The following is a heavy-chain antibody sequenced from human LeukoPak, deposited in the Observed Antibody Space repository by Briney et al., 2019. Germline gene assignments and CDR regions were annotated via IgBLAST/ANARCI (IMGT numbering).Heavy chain of an antibody. J-gene: IGHJ5*02. Sequence: GASVTVSCTASGYTFTSYYMHWVRQAPGQGLEWMGIINPSGGSTSYAQKFQGRVTMTRDTSTSTVYMELSSLRSEDTAVYYCARGSIRGWFDPWGQGTLVTVSS. CDR3: ARGSIRGWFDP. CDR1: GYTFTSYY. V-gene: IGHV1-46*01. D-gene: IGHD1-14*01. CDR2: INPSGGST.